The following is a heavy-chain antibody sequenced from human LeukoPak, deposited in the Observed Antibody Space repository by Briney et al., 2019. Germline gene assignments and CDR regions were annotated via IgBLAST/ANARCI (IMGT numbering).Heavy chain of an antibody. CDR2: ISYDGSNK. CDR3: AKDSYGVNPLRLIDY. D-gene: IGHD4-17*01. V-gene: IGHV3-30*18. Sequence: PGGSLRLSCAGTRFSFRSYDMHWVRQAPGKGLEWVAVISYDGSNKYYADSVKGRFTISRDNSKNTVYLQMNSLRVEDTAVYYCAKDSYGVNPLRLIDYWGQGTLVTVSS. J-gene: IGHJ4*02. CDR1: RFSFRSYD.